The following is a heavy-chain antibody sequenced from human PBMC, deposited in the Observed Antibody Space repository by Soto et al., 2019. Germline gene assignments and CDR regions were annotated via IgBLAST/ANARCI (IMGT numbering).Heavy chain of an antibody. Sequence: QVQLQQWGAGLLKPSETLSLTCAVYGGSFSGYYWSWIRQPPGKGLEWIGEINHSGSTNYNPSLKSRVTISVDTSKNQFSLKLSSVTAADTAVYYCARGVVVAASLYYFDYWGQGTLVTVSS. CDR3: ARGVVVAASLYYFDY. CDR1: GGSFSGYY. CDR2: INHSGST. V-gene: IGHV4-34*01. D-gene: IGHD2-15*01. J-gene: IGHJ4*02.